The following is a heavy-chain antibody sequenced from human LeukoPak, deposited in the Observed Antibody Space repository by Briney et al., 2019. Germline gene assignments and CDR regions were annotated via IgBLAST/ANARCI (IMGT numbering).Heavy chain of an antibody. V-gene: IGHV3-48*02. CDR1: GFTFSSYY. D-gene: IGHD3-22*01. Sequence: GSLRLSCAASGFTFSSYYMNWVGQARGKGVEGVSYISGSGNIKYYAGSVTGRFTISRDNAKNSLYLQMNSLRDEDTALYYCARDLDSSGYNFDYWGQGTLVTVSS. J-gene: IGHJ4*02. CDR3: ARDLDSSGYNFDY. CDR2: ISGSGNIK.